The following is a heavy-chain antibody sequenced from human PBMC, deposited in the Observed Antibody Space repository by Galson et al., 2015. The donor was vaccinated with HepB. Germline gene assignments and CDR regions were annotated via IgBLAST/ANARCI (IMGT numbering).Heavy chain of an antibody. V-gene: IGHV3-30*03. Sequence: SLRLSCAASGFSFSSHAMHWVRQAPGRGLEWGAMCSFDGNNEQYAASVKGRFTISRDNFKNTLYLYMTSLRVDDTAVFYCARVPDQNGIGYFDFWGQGTVVSVST. J-gene: IGHJ4*02. CDR3: ARVPDQNGIGYFDF. CDR2: CSFDGNNE. CDR1: GFSFSSHA. D-gene: IGHD2-2*03.